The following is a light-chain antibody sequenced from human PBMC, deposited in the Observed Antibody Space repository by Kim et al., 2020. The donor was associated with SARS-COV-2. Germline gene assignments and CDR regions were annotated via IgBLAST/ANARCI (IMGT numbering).Light chain of an antibody. J-gene: IGLJ1*01. V-gene: IGLV3-19*01. CDR3: NSRDGNGIPFV. CDR2: AKN. CDR1: SLRRYY. Sequence: SSELTQDPAVSVALGQTVRITCQGDSLRRYYASWYQQKPGQAPVLVIYAKNNRPSGIPDRFSGSSSGNTASLTITGPQAEDGAAYYCNSRDGNGIPFVF.